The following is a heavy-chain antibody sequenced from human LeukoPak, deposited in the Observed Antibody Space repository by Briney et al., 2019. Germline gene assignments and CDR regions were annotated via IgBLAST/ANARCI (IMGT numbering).Heavy chain of an antibody. CDR1: GFTFSTYS. V-gene: IGHV3-21*01. CDR2: ISSTSDYI. Sequence: PGGSLRLSCAASGFTFSTYSMNWVRQAPGKGLEWVSFISSTSDYIFYRDSVKGRFTISRDNAKNSLFLQMNSLRADDTAVYYCAKDGLDTAMVSYFDYWGQGTLVTVSS. CDR3: AKDGLDTAMVSYFDY. D-gene: IGHD5-18*01. J-gene: IGHJ4*02.